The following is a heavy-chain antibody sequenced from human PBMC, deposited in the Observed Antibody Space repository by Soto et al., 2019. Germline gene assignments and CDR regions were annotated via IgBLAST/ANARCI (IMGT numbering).Heavy chain of an antibody. CDR1: GGSISSGGYS. CDR3: ARDQEGNNWFDP. Sequence: SETLSLTCAVSGGSISSGGYSWSWIRQPPGKGLEWIGYIYHSGSTYYNPSLKSRVTISVDRSKNQFSLKLSSVTAADTAVYYCARDQEGNNWFDPWGQGTLVTVSS. V-gene: IGHV4-30-2*01. CDR2: IYHSGST. J-gene: IGHJ5*02.